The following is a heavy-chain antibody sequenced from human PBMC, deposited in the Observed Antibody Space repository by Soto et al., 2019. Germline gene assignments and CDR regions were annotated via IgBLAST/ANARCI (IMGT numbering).Heavy chain of an antibody. J-gene: IGHJ4*02. D-gene: IGHD1-1*01. CDR2: ISYDGNLA. Sequence: QVELVESGGGVVQPGRSLRLSCAASGFTFSSYGMRWVRQAPGKGLEWVAVISYDGNLAYYADSVKGRFTISRDNSKNTLYLQMNSLRTEDTAIYYCAKEGPITNWYFDYWGQGTLVTVSS. CDR1: GFTFSSYG. V-gene: IGHV3-30*18. CDR3: AKEGPITNWYFDY.